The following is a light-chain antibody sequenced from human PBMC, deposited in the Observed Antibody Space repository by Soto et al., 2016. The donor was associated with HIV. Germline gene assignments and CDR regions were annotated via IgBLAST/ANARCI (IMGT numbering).Light chain of an antibody. J-gene: IGKJ1*01. CDR2: GVS. V-gene: IGKV1-39*01. CDR3: QQYQTEEGT. CDR1: QSFSTY. Sequence: DIQMTQSPSSLSASVGDRVTITCRASQSFSTYLNWYQHKPGKPPQLLIYGVSNLQSGVPSRFSGSGSGTDFTLTISSLHPEDFATYYCQQYQTEEGTFGQGTTVEIK.